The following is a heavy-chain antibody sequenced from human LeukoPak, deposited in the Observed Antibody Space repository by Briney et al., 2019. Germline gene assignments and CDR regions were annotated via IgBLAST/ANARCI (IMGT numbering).Heavy chain of an antibody. Sequence: SETLSLTCTVSGGSISSYSWSWIRQPAGKGLEWIGRIYTSGSTNYNPSLKSRVTMSVDTSKNQFSLKLSSVTAADTAVYYCARESEWLANFDYWGQGTLVTVSS. CDR1: GGSISSYS. D-gene: IGHD6-19*01. CDR3: ARESEWLANFDY. J-gene: IGHJ4*02. CDR2: IYTSGST. V-gene: IGHV4-4*07.